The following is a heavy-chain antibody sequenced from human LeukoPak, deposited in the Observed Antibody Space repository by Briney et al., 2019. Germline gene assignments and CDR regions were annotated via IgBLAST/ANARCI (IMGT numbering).Heavy chain of an antibody. Sequence: SVRLSCKASGYPFWQYSISWVRQAPGQGLEWMGGIIPIFGTANYAQKFQGRVTITADKSTSTAYMELSSLRSEDTAVYYCARGGFYDSSGYIGPPYYYYYYMDVWGKGTTVTVSS. CDR2: IIPIFGTA. D-gene: IGHD3-22*01. CDR3: ARGGFYDSSGYIGPPYYYYYYMDV. CDR1: GYPFWQYS. J-gene: IGHJ6*03. V-gene: IGHV1-69*06.